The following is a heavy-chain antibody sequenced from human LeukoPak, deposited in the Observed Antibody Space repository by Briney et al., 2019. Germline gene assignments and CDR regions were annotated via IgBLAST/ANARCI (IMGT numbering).Heavy chain of an antibody. D-gene: IGHD2-21*02. CDR3: ARVTGCGGDCYSREGYYYYYMDV. Sequence: GGSLRLSCAASGFTFSDYYMSWIRQAPGKGLEWVSYISSSGSTIYYADSVKGRFTISRDNAKNSLYLQMNSLRAEDTAVYYCARVTGCGGDCYSREGYYYYYMDVWGKGTTVTVSS. J-gene: IGHJ6*03. CDR1: GFTFSDYY. CDR2: ISSSGSTI. V-gene: IGHV3-11*04.